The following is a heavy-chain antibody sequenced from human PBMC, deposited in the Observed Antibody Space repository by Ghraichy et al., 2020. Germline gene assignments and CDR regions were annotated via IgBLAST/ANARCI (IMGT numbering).Heavy chain of an antibody. CDR1: GFTFSSYG. V-gene: IGHV3-30*02. J-gene: IGHJ5*02. CDR2: IRYDGSNK. CDR3: AKDPTHPPSYGDYEDLEGNWFDP. Sequence: GGSLRLSCAASGFTFSSYGMHWVRQAPGKGLEWVAFIRYDGSNKYYADSVKGRFTISRDNSKNTLYLQMNSLRAEDTAVYYCAKDPTHPPSYGDYEDLEGNWFDPWGQGTLVTVSS. D-gene: IGHD4-17*01.